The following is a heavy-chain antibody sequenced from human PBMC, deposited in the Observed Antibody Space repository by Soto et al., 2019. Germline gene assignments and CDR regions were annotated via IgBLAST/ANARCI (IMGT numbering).Heavy chain of an antibody. Sequence: GGSLRLSCVASGLTVSGKKYMAWVRQAPGKGPEWLSGVYDLDGTYYADSVKGRFTISRDNAKNSLYLQMNSLRAEDTALYYCARDRSWFSSSWYFDLWGRGTLVTVSS. CDR3: ARDRSWFSSSWYFDL. CDR1: GLTVSGKKY. CDR2: VYDLDGT. D-gene: IGHD6-13*01. V-gene: IGHV3-66*01. J-gene: IGHJ2*01.